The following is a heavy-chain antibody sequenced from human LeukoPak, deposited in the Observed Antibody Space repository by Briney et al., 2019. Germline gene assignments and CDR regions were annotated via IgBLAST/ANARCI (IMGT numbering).Heavy chain of an antibody. V-gene: IGHV1-8*01. D-gene: IGHD2-2*01. CDR1: GYTFTSYD. J-gene: IGHJ4*02. CDR2: MNPNSGNT. CDR3: ARHSCSSTSCYSDY. Sequence: GASVKVSCKASGYTFTSYDINWVRQATGQGLEWMGWMNPNSGNTGYAQKFQGRVTMTRNTSISTAYMELSSLKASDTAMYYCARHSCSSTSCYSDYWGQGTLVTVSS.